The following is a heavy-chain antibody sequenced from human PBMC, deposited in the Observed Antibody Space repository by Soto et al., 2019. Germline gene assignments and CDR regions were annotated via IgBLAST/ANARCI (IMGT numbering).Heavy chain of an antibody. Sequence: PRLSCAASGFTFSSYGMHWVRQAPGKGLEWVAVISYDGSNKYYADSVKGRFTISRDNSKNTLYLQMNSLRAEDTAVYYCAKDGGPPNCGGDCYSNYFDYWGQGTLVTVSS. D-gene: IGHD2-21*02. V-gene: IGHV3-30*18. CDR3: AKDGGPPNCGGDCYSNYFDY. J-gene: IGHJ4*02. CDR2: ISYDGSNK. CDR1: GFTFSSYG.